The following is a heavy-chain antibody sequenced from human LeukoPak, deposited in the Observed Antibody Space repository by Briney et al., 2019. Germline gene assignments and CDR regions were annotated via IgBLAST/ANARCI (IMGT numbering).Heavy chain of an antibody. D-gene: IGHD3-10*01. V-gene: IGHV4-59*11. Sequence: SETLSLTCSVSGGSINSQYWSWIRQPPGERLEWIGYIFNTGNTNYNPSLASRVTMSVDTSRAQFFLRLSPVTAADTPIYYCASRPADTTWYGVFDYWSQGTLVTVSS. CDR1: GGSINSQY. CDR3: ASRPADTTWYGVFDY. CDR2: IFNTGNT. J-gene: IGHJ4*02.